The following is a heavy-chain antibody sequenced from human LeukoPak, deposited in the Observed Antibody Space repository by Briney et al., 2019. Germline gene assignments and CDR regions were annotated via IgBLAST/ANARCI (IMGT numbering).Heavy chain of an antibody. D-gene: IGHD2-2*02. CDR1: GFTFSSYA. J-gene: IGHJ5*02. Sequence: GGSLRLSCAASGFTFSSYAMSWVRQAPGKGLEWVSAISGSGGSTYYADSVKGRFTISRDNSKNTLYLQMNSLRAEDTAVYYCSKGPHCSSTSCYTTPNWFDPWGQGTLVTVSS. V-gene: IGHV3-23*01. CDR2: ISGSGGST. CDR3: SKGPHCSSTSCYTTPNWFDP.